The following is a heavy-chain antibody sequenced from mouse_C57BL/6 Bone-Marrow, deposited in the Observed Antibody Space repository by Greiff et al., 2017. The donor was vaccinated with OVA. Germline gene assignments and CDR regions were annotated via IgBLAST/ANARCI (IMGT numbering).Heavy chain of an antibody. J-gene: IGHJ3*01. Sequence: QLKESGAELVRPGASVTLSCKASGYTFTDYEMHWVKQTPVHGLEWIGAIDPETGGTAYNQKFKGKAILTADKSSSTAYMELRSLTSEDSAVYYCTRDGDYDWFAYWGQGTLVTVSA. D-gene: IGHD2-4*01. CDR3: TRDGDYDWFAY. CDR1: GYTFTDYE. V-gene: IGHV1-15*01. CDR2: IDPETGGT.